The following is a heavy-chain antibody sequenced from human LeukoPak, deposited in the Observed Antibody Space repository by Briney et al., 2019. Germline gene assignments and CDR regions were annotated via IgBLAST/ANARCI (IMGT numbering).Heavy chain of an antibody. CDR2: MYRGETT. V-gene: IGHV3-53*01. CDR3: AKDRAYSGSYYGLPDY. CDR1: GFTVSTNC. D-gene: IGHD1-26*01. J-gene: IGHJ4*02. Sequence: PGGSLRLSCAASGFTVSTNCMSWVRQAPGKGLEWVSVMYRGETTHYADSVKGRFTISRDNSKNTLYLQMNSLRAEDTAVYYCAKDRAYSGSYYGLPDYWGQGTLVTVSS.